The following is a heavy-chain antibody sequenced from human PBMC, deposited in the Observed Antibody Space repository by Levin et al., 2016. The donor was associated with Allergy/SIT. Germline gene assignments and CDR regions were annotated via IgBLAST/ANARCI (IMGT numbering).Heavy chain of an antibody. CDR2: INSDGTTI. CDR1: GFTFSDYY. V-gene: IGHV3-11*04. J-gene: IGHJ5*02. Sequence: GESLKISCAASGFTFSDYYMSWIRQAPGKGLEWVSYINSDGTTIYYADSLKGRFTISRDNAKNTLYLQMNSLRAEDTAVYYCATLGRAGYDGGLSWGQGTLVTVSS. D-gene: IGHD5-12*01. CDR3: ATLGRAGYDGGLS.